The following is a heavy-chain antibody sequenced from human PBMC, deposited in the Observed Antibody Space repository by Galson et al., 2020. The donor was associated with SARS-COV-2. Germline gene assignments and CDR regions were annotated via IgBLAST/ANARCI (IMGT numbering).Heavy chain of an antibody. J-gene: IGHJ6*02. V-gene: IGHV4-31*03. CDR3: AREFGHSMVRGVTYGLDA. D-gene: IGHD3-10*01. CDR2: IHSSGST. CDR1: AGSIGSADY. Sequence: ASETLSLTCTVSAGSIGSADYWTWIRQPPGKGLEWIGYIHSSGSTFYNPSLKSRVSISVDTSKNQFSLKLTSVTAADTAVYFCAREFGHSMVRGVTYGLDAWGRGTTVTVSS.